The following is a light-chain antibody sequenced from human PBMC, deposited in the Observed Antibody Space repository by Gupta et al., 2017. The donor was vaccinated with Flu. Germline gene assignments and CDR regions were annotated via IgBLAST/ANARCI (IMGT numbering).Light chain of an antibody. J-gene: IGKJ4*01. CDR3: QHDSRSTP. V-gene: IGKV3-20*01. CDR2: GAS. CDR1: QSVSSSY. Sequence: EIVLTQSPGTLSLSPGERATLSCRASQSVSSSYVAWYQQNPGQAPRLLIYGASSRASGNPDRFSGSGSETDFTLTSSRRECEDFAVYYGQHDSRSTPFGRGTKVEIK.